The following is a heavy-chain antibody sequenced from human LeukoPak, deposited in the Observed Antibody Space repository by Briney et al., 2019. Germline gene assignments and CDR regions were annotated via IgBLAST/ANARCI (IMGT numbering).Heavy chain of an antibody. CDR3: ARTSWLQSSFYFEY. V-gene: IGHV4-59*08. Sequence: SETLSLTCTVSGASISSHYWSWIRQLPGKGLDWIGDIYFSGSTNYNPSLKSRVTISVDTSKNQFSLKLSSVTAADTAVYYCARTSWLQSSFYFEYWGQGALVTVSS. J-gene: IGHJ4*02. D-gene: IGHD5-24*01. CDR1: GASISSHY. CDR2: IYFSGST.